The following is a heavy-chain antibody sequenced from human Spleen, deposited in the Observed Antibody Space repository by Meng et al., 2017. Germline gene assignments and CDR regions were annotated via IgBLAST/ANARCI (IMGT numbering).Heavy chain of an antibody. D-gene: IGHD3-3*01. Sequence: SETLSLTCAVSGYSITGSYNWGWIRQPPGKGLEWIGSIYPRGNTYYNPSLESRVTISIDTSKNQFSLKIDSVTAADSAIYYCAGLFFYFDYWGQGALVTVSS. V-gene: IGHV4-38-2*01. J-gene: IGHJ4*02. CDR3: AGLFFYFDY. CDR1: GYSITGSYN. CDR2: IYPRGNT.